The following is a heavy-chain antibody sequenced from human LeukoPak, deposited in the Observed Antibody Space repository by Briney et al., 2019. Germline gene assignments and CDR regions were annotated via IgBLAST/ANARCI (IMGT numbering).Heavy chain of an antibody. Sequence: ASVKVSCKASGYTFTGYYMHWVRQAPGQGLEWMGWINPNSGGTNYAQKFQGRVTMTRDTSISTAYMELSRLRSDDTAVYYCARDLVDVIAAAGSDYWGQGTLVTVSS. CDR2: INPNSGGT. D-gene: IGHD6-13*01. CDR3: ARDLVDVIAAAGSDY. V-gene: IGHV1-2*02. CDR1: GYTFTGYY. J-gene: IGHJ4*02.